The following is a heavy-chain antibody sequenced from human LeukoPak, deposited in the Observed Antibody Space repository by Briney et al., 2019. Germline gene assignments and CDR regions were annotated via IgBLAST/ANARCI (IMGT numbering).Heavy chain of an antibody. V-gene: IGHV3-30-3*01. Sequence: GGSLRLSCAASGFTFSYNAMHWVRQTPGKGLEWVAVISYDGTNKYYADSVKGRFTISRDNSKNTLYLQMNSLRAEDTAVYYCTRGYSGSGSSYYFDYWGQGTLVTVSS. J-gene: IGHJ4*02. CDR1: GFTFSYNA. CDR3: TRGYSGSGSSYYFDY. D-gene: IGHD3-10*01. CDR2: ISYDGTNK.